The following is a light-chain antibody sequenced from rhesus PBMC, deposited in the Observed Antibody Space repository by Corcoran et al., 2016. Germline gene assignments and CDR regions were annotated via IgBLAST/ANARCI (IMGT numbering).Light chain of an antibody. V-gene: IGKV1-28*03. CDR1: QGISSY. Sequence: DIQMTQSPSSLSASVGDTVTITCRASQGISSYLTWFQQTPGKAPKLLIYAASSLESGVPSRFSGSGSGTDFTLTISSLQTEDFAVYYCLQHNSYPYSFGQGTKVEIK. J-gene: IGKJ2*01. CDR2: AAS. CDR3: LQHNSYPYS.